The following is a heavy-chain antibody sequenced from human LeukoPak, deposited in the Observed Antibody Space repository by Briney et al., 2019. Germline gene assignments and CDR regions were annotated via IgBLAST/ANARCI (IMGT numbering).Heavy chain of an antibody. D-gene: IGHD3-22*01. Sequence: GGSLRLSCAASGFTFSTHSMNWVRQPPGKGLEWVSYISGSSSTIYHTDSVKGRFTISRDNAKNSLYLQMNSLRAEDMAVYYCARGYGSSGYYYPRYWGQGTLVTASS. CDR2: ISGSSSTI. CDR1: GFTFSTHS. V-gene: IGHV3-48*01. J-gene: IGHJ4*02. CDR3: ARGYGSSGYYYPRY.